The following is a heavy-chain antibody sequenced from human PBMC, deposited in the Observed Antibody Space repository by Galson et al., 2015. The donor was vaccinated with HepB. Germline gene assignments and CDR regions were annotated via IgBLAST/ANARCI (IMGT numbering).Heavy chain of an antibody. Sequence: SVKVSCKASGYTFTSYAMHWVRQAPGQRLEWMGWINAGNGNTKYSQKFQGRVTITRDTSASTAYMELSSLRSEDTAVYYCAREGSSSWYNWFDPWGQGTLVTVSS. CDR1: GYTFTSYA. CDR2: INAGNGNT. J-gene: IGHJ5*02. D-gene: IGHD6-13*01. V-gene: IGHV1-3*01. CDR3: AREGSSSWYNWFDP.